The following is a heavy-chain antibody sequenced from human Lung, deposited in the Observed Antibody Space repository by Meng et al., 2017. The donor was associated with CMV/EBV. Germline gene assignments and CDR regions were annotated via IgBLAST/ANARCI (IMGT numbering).Heavy chain of an antibody. CDR3: ARGEAARDFDS. J-gene: IGHJ4*02. Sequence: LSLTCAASGFNFNIYEMSWVRQAPGKGLEWVSYISMSGSTIYYADAVKGRFTISRDNAKNSLYLQMNSLRVEDTALYYCARGEAARDFDSWGQGTLVTVSS. D-gene: IGHD6-25*01. CDR2: ISMSGSTI. CDR1: GFNFNIYE. V-gene: IGHV3-48*03.